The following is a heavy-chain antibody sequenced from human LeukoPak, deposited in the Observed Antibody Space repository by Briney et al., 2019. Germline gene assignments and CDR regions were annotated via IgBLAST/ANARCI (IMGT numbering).Heavy chain of an antibody. CDR2: VSSEGRTT. CDR3: VKDRYVDY. D-gene: IGHD3-16*01. J-gene: IGHJ4*02. Sequence: QSGGSLRLSCSVSGFTFSSYAMHWVRQAPGKGLEYVSSVSSEGRTTYYPDSVKGRFTISRDNSKNTLYLHMSSLRAEDTAVYYCVKDRYVDYWGQGTLVTVSS. CDR1: GFTFSSYA. V-gene: IGHV3-64D*09.